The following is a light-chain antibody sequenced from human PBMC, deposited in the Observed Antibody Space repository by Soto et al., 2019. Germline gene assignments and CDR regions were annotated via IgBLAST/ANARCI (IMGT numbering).Light chain of an antibody. V-gene: IGLV1-44*01. Sequence: QSVLTQAPSASETPGQRVTISCSGGSSNIGRNTVNWYQQLPGTAPKLLIYRNNRRPSGVPDRFSGSKSGTSASPAISGLQSEDEADYYCAAWDDSLTDYVFGTGTKVTVL. CDR3: AAWDDSLTDYV. CDR2: RNN. CDR1: SSNIGRNT. J-gene: IGLJ1*01.